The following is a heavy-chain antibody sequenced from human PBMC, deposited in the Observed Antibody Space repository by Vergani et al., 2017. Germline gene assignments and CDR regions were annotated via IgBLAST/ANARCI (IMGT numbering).Heavy chain of an antibody. CDR3: TKGSVYYHDSAGHCYDPYTGFDL. Sequence: EVDLVESGGGLAQPGGSLRLSCEASGITFWKFGMHWVRQGPGKGLEWVSGISWNSGAVDYADSVRGRFTISRDNAKNSLFLEMNSLGFEDTAVYFCTKGSVYYHDSAGHCYDPYTGFDLWGQGTLVTVSS. V-gene: IGHV3-9*01. J-gene: IGHJ3*01. D-gene: IGHD2-21*01. CDR1: GITFWKFG. CDR2: ISWNSGAV.